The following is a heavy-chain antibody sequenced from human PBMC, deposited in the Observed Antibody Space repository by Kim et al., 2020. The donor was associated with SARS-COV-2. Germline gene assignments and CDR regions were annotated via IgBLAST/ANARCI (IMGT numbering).Heavy chain of an antibody. Sequence: SETLSLTCTVSGGSLSSSSYYWGWIRQPPGKGLEWIGTAYYIGNTYYNPSLKSRVTISVDTSKNQFSLKLGSVTAADTAVYYCARYQRYSSGWYVAFYHYYMDVGGKRDHGHRLL. CDR3: ARYQRYSSGWYVAFYHYYMDV. CDR2: AYYIGNT. V-gene: IGHV4-39*01. D-gene: IGHD6-19*01. CDR1: GGSLSSSSYY. J-gene: IGHJ6*03.